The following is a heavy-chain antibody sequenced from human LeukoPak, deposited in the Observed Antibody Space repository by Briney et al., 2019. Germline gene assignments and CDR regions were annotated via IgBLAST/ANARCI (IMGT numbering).Heavy chain of an antibody. CDR2: INHSGST. D-gene: IGHD1-7*01. J-gene: IGHJ5*02. V-gene: IGHV4-34*01. Sequence: GSLRLSCAASGFTFNYAWMSWIRQPPGKGLEWIGEINHSGSTNYNPSLKSRVTISVDTSKNQFSLKLSSVTAADTAVYYCARFLGDWNYENWFDPWGQGTLVTVSS. CDR3: ARFLGDWNYENWFDP. CDR1: GFTFNYAW.